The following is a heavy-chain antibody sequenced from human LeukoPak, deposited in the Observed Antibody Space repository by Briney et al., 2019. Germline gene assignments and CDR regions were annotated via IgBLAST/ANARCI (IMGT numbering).Heavy chain of an antibody. D-gene: IGHD2/OR15-2a*01. CDR3: AKYEGGTMDDY. CDR1: GGSISTSTYY. V-gene: IGHV4-39*07. CDR2: INYRGST. J-gene: IGHJ4*02. Sequence: SETLSLTCFVSGGSISTSTYYWGWLHQPPGKGLEWIGSINYRGSTFYNPSLKSRVTISVDTSKNQFSLELTSATAADTAVYYCAKYEGGTMDDYWGQGTLVTVSS.